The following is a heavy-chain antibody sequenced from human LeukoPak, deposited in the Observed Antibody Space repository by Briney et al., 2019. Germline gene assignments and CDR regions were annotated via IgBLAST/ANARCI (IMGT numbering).Heavy chain of an antibody. J-gene: IGHJ4*02. CDR2: INHSGST. V-gene: IGHV4-34*01. Sequence: SETLSLTCVVHVVSSSVYYWNRIRQPPGKGLEWIGEINHSGSTNYNPSLKSRVTISVDTSKNQFSLKLSSVTAADTAVYYCARGCLRRSVDYWGQGTLVTVSS. CDR3: ARGCLRRSVDY. D-gene: IGHD3-16*01. CDR1: VVSSSVYY.